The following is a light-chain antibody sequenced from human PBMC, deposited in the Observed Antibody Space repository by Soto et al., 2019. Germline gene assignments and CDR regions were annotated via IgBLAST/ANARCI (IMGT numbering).Light chain of an antibody. CDR1: SSDVGGYNY. CDR3: CSYAGSYTYV. J-gene: IGLJ1*01. V-gene: IGLV2-11*01. CDR2: DVS. Sequence: QPVLTQPRSVSGSPGQSVTISCTGTSSDVGGYNYVSWYQQHPGEAPKLMIYDVSKWPSGVPDRFSGSKSGNTASLTISGLQAEDEADYYCCSYAGSYTYVFGTGTKLTVL.